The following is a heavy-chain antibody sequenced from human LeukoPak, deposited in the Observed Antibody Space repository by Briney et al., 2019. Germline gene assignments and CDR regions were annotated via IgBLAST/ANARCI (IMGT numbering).Heavy chain of an antibody. Sequence: SVKVSCKASGGTFGSYAISWVRQAPGQGLEWMGGIIPIFGTANYAQKFQGRVTITADESTSTAYMELSSLRSEDTAVYYCARAIPSPLYYFDYWGQGTLVTVSS. CDR3: ARAIPSPLYYFDY. D-gene: IGHD2/OR15-2a*01. J-gene: IGHJ4*02. V-gene: IGHV1-69*01. CDR1: GGTFGSYA. CDR2: IIPIFGTA.